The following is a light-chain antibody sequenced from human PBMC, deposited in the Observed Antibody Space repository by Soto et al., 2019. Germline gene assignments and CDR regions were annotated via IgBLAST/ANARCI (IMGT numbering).Light chain of an antibody. Sequence: DIQLTQSPVSLSASLGDRVTITWRASQPIGTHLNWYQQKPGKAPQILIYDASTLHSGVPSRFSGGGYGTDFTLTISSLQTEDFATYDCQQVNVYPSTFGGGTKVDIK. CDR2: DAS. V-gene: IGKV1-39*01. CDR1: QPIGTH. J-gene: IGKJ4*01. CDR3: QQVNVYPST.